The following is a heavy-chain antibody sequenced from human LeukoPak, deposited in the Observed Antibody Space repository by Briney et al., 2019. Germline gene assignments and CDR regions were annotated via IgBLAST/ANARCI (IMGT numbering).Heavy chain of an antibody. CDR1: GGTFSSYA. Sequence: SVKVSCKASGGTFSSYAISWVRQAPGQGLEWMGGIIPISGTANYAQKFQGRVTITTDESTSTAYMELSSLRSEDTAVYYCARDEPAAITGGGWFDPWGQGTLVTVSS. CDR2: IIPISGTA. V-gene: IGHV1-69*05. J-gene: IGHJ5*02. CDR3: ARDEPAAITGGGWFDP. D-gene: IGHD2-2*02.